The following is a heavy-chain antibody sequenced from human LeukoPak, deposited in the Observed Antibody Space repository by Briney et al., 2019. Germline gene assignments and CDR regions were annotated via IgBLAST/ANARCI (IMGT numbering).Heavy chain of an antibody. CDR2: MYYSGST. CDR1: GGSIRSSRHY. J-gene: IGHJ5*02. V-gene: IGHV4-39*07. CDR3: ARDLSRFDP. D-gene: IGHD2-2*01. Sequence: SETLSLTCTVSGGSIRSSRHYWGWIRQPPGKGLEWIGSMYYSGSTYYNSSLKSRVTISVDTSKNQFSPKLSSVTAADTAVYYCARDLSRFDPWGQGTLVTVSS.